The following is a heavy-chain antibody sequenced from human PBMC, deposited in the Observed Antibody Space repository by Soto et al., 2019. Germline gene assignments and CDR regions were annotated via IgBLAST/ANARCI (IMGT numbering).Heavy chain of an antibody. CDR1: GGSMSSYY. D-gene: IGHD6-6*01. CDR3: ARGSIAPDF. V-gene: IGHV4-4*07. Sequence: SETLSLTCTVSGGSMSSYYWSWIRQPAGKGLEWIGRIYPSGSTNYNPSLKSRVTLSVDTSMNQFSLKLNSVTAADTAVYYCARGSIAPDFWGQGTLVTVSS. J-gene: IGHJ4*02. CDR2: IYPSGST.